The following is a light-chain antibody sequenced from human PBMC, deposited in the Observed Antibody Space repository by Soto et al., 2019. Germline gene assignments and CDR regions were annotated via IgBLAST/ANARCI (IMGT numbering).Light chain of an antibody. J-gene: IGKJ3*01. CDR2: ETS. V-gene: IGKV1-17*03. CDR1: QDISRF. CDR3: QQSDSFPRT. Sequence: DVQMTQSPSAMSASVGDRVTITCRASQDISRFVAWFQQKPGKAPERLIYETSNLQPGVPSRFSGSGSGTEFTLAISGLQPEDYATYYCQQSDSFPRTFGPGTTVDIK.